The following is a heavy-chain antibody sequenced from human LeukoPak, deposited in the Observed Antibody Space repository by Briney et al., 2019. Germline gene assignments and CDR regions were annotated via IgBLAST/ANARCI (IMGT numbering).Heavy chain of an antibody. CDR2: IYPGDSDT. CDR3: ARPQSGARYDAFDI. D-gene: IGHD3-10*01. V-gene: IGHV5-51*01. CDR1: GYSFTTYW. J-gene: IGHJ3*02. Sequence: GESLKISCKGSGYSFTTYWIAWVRQMPGKGLEWMGIIYPGDSDTRYTPSFQGQVTISADKSISTAYLQWSSLKASDTAMYYCARPQSGARYDAFDIWGQGTMVIVSS.